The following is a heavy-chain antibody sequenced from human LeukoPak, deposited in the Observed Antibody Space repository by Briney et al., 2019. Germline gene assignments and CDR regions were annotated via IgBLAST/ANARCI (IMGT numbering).Heavy chain of an antibody. Sequence: PSETLSLTCAVYGGSFSGYYWSWIRQPPGKGLEWIGEINHSGSTNYNPSLKSRVTISVDMSKNQFSLKLSSVTAADTAVYYCARRVLRYFDWTDYYYGMDVWGQGTTVTASS. CDR1: GGSFSGYY. CDR2: INHSGST. D-gene: IGHD3-9*01. CDR3: ARRVLRYFDWTDYYYGMDV. J-gene: IGHJ6*02. V-gene: IGHV4-34*01.